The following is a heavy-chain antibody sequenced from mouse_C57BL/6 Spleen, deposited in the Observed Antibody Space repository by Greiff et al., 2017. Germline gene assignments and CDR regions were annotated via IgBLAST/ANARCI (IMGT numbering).Heavy chain of an antibody. J-gene: IGHJ2*01. CDR2: IDPETGGT. D-gene: IGHD3-1*01. CDR1: GYTFTDYE. CDR3: TREGIGTLFDY. V-gene: IGHV1-15*01. Sequence: LVESGAELVRPGASVTLSCKASGYTFTDYEMHWVKQTPVHGLEWIGAIDPETGGTAYNQKFKGKAILTADKSSSTAYMELRSLTSEDSAVYYCTREGIGTLFDYWGQGTTLTVSS.